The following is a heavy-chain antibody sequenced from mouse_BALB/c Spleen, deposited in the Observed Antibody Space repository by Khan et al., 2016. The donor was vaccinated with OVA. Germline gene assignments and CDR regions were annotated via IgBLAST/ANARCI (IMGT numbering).Heavy chain of an antibody. J-gene: IGHJ3*01. CDR1: GFTFSTYG. Sequence: EVELVESGGDLVKPGGSLKLSCAASGFTFSTYGMSWVRQTPDKRLEWVATVSTGGGYTYYPDSVKVRFTISRDNAKNTLYLQMSSLKSEDTAMFYCARLAYYYDSEGFAYWGQGTLVTVSA. CDR2: VSTGGGYT. CDR3: ARLAYYYDSEGFAY. V-gene: IGHV5-6*01. D-gene: IGHD1-1*01.